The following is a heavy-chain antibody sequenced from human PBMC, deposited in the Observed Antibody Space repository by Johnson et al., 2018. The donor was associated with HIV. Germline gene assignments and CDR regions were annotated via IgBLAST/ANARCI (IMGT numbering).Heavy chain of an antibody. CDR2: ISWNGGST. J-gene: IGHJ3*02. Sequence: VQLVESGGGLVQPGRSLRLSCAASGFTFDDYGMSWVRQAPGKGLEWVSGISWNGGSTGYAASVKGRFSISRDNAKNSLYLQMNSLRAEDTALYYCARDLPPWRVVTAGGAFDIWGQGTMVTVSS. V-gene: IGHV3-20*04. D-gene: IGHD2-21*02. CDR1: GFTFDDYG. CDR3: ARDLPPWRVVTAGGAFDI.